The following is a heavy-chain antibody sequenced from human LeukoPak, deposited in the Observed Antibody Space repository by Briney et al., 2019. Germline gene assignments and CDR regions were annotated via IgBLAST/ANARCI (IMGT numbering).Heavy chain of an antibody. D-gene: IGHD1-1*01. V-gene: IGHV4-39*07. CDR3: ARDSLRVQTGTTP. CDR1: GGSISSSGYY. Sequence: SETLSLTCAVSGGSISSSGYYWAWIRQPPGKGLEWIGSVYYNGDTYYNPSLRSRVTISVDTSKNQFSLRLNSVTAADTAVYYCARDSLRVQTGTTPWGQGTLVTVSS. J-gene: IGHJ4*02. CDR2: VYYNGDT.